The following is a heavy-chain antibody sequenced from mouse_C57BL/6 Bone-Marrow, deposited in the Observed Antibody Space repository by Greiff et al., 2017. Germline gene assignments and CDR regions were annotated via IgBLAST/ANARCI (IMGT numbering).Heavy chain of an antibody. CDR3: ARDYGSSYDYCDY. CDR2: IAPSDIYT. J-gene: IGHJ2*01. V-gene: IGHV1-69*01. D-gene: IGHD1-1*01. Sequence: VQLQQPGAELVMPGASVKLSCKASGYTFTSYWMHWVKQRPGQGLEWIGEIAPSDIYTNYTQKFQGKSTVTVDKSSSTAYMQLSSLTSEDSAVYYCARDYGSSYDYCDYWGQGTTLTVSS. CDR1: GYTFTSYW.